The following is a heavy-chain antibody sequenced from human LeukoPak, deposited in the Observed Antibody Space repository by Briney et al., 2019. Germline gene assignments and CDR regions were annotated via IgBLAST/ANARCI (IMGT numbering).Heavy chain of an antibody. V-gene: IGHV1-69*01. CDR3: AARQPYSSVFDY. CDR1: GGTFSSYA. Sequence: ASVKVSCKASGGTFSSYAISWVRQAPGQGLEWMGGIIPIFGTANYAQKFQGRVTIAADESTSTAYMELSSLRSEDTAVYYCAARQPYSSVFDYWGQGTLVTVSS. J-gene: IGHJ4*02. CDR2: IIPIFGTA. D-gene: IGHD6-19*01.